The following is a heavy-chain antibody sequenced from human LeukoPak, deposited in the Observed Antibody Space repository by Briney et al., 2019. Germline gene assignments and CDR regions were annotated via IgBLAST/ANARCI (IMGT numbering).Heavy chain of an antibody. CDR1: GFTFSSYG. D-gene: IGHD3-10*01. V-gene: IGHV3-30*02. CDR2: IRYDGSNK. J-gene: IGHJ4*02. Sequence: PGGSLRLSCAASGFTFSSYGMHWARQAPGKGLEWVAFIRYDGSNKYYADSVKGRFTISRDNSKNTLYLQMNSLRAEDTAVYYCAKGLWFGELFPFDYWGQGTLVTVSS. CDR3: AKGLWFGELFPFDY.